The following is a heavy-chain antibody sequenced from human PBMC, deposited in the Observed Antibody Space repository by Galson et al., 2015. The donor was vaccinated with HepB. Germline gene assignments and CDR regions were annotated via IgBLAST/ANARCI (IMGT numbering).Heavy chain of an antibody. Sequence: SVKVSCKASGYTFTSYYMHWVRQAPGQGLEWMGIINPSGGSTSYAQKFQGRVTMTRDTSTSTVYMELSSLRPEDTAVYYCARESYYDFWSGYYIGYFDYWGQGTLVTVSS. CDR3: ARESYYDFWSGYYIGYFDY. J-gene: IGHJ4*02. V-gene: IGHV1-46*03. CDR1: GYTFTSYY. CDR2: INPSGGST. D-gene: IGHD3-3*01.